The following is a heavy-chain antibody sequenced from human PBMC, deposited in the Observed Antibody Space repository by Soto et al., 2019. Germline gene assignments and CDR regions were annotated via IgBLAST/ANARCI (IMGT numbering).Heavy chain of an antibody. Sequence: GESLKISCKGSGYSFTSYWIGWVRQMPGKGLEWMGIIYPGDSDTRYSPSFQGQVTISADKSISTAYLQWSSLKASDTAMYYCARHETYYYGSGSYYFWPYWGQGTLVTVSS. CDR3: ARHETYYYGSGSYYFWPY. CDR2: IYPGDSDT. V-gene: IGHV5-51*01. J-gene: IGHJ4*02. CDR1: GYSFTSYW. D-gene: IGHD3-10*01.